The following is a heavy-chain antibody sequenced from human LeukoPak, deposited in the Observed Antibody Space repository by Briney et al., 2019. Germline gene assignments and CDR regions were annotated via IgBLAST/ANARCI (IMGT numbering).Heavy chain of an antibody. D-gene: IGHD3-22*01. CDR2: IWYDGSNK. J-gene: IGHJ5*02. CDR1: GFTFSSYG. CDR3: AKVGPDSREVMP. Sequence: PGRSLRLSCAASGFTFSSYGMHWVRQAPGKGLEWVAVIWYDGSNKYYADSVKGRFTISRDNSKNTLYLQMNSLRAEDTAVYYCAKVGPDSREVMPWGQGTLVTVSS. V-gene: IGHV3-33*06.